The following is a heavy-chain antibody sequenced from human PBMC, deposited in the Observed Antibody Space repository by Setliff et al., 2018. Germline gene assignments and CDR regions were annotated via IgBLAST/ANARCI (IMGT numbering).Heavy chain of an antibody. V-gene: IGHV3-48*03. CDR2: ISSSGTTK. CDR3: ARDPNGDYVGAFDP. J-gene: IGHJ5*02. Sequence: SLRLSCTTSGFTFSSYEVNWVRQAPGKGLEWVSYISSSGTTKHYADSVKGRFTISRDDARNSMYLQMDSLRVEDTAVYYCARDPNGDYVGAFDPWGQGILVTVSS. CDR1: GFTFSSYE. D-gene: IGHD4-17*01.